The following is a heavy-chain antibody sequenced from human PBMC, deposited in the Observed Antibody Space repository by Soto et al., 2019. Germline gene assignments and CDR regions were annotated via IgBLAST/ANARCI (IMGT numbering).Heavy chain of an antibody. V-gene: IGHV3-15*07. CDR2: IKSKTDGGTT. D-gene: IGHD3-3*01. J-gene: IGHJ6*02. CDR3: TTDTLRFLEWLLSGGYYYGMDV. Sequence: GGSLRLSCAASGFTFSNAWMNWVRQAPGKGLEWVGRIKSKTDGGTTDYAAPVKGRFTISRDDSKNTLYLQMNSLKTEDTAVYYCTTDTLRFLEWLLSGGYYYGMDVWGQGTTVTVSS. CDR1: GFTFSNAW.